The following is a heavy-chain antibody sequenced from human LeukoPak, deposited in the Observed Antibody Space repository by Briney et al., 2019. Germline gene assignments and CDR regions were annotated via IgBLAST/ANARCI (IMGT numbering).Heavy chain of an antibody. CDR3: ARLPNSGNYYGASDI. J-gene: IGHJ3*02. Sequence: SETLSLTCIVSGVSISSSNCYWGWIRQPPGKGLEWIGSIYYSGGTYYNPSLTSRVTISVDTSKSHFSLKLSSVTAADTAVYYCARLPNSGNYYGASDIWGRGTMVTVSS. V-gene: IGHV4-39*02. D-gene: IGHD1-26*01. CDR2: IYYSGGT. CDR1: GVSISSSNCY.